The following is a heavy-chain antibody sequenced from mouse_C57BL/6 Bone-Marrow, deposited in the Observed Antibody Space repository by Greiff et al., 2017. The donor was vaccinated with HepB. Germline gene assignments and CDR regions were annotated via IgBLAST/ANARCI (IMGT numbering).Heavy chain of an antibody. Sequence: QVQLQQSGAELVRPGASVTLSCKASGYTFTDYEMHWVKQTPVHGLEWIGAIDPETGGTAYNQKFKGKAILTADKSSSTAYMELRSLTSEDSAVYYCTRSEDYGSLCFAYWGQGTLVTVSA. D-gene: IGHD1-1*01. CDR2: IDPETGGT. CDR3: TRSEDYGSLCFAY. J-gene: IGHJ3*01. V-gene: IGHV1-15*01. CDR1: GYTFTDYE.